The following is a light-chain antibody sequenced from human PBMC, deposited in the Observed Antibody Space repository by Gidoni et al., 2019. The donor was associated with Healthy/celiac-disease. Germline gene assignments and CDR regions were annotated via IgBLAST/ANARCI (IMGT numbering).Light chain of an antibody. Sequence: VLTQSPATLSLSPGERATLSCRASQSVSSYLAWYQQKPGQAPRLLIYDASNRATGIPARFSGSGSGTDFTLTISSLEPEDFAVYYCQQRSNWTFGQGTKVEIK. J-gene: IGKJ1*01. CDR3: QQRSNWT. CDR2: DAS. CDR1: QSVSSY. V-gene: IGKV3-11*01.